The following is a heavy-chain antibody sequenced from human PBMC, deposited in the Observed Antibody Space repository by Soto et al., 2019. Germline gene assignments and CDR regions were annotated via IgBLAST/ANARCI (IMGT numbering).Heavy chain of an antibody. V-gene: IGHV1-69*08. CDR1: GGTFSSYT. Sequence: QVPLVQSGAEVKKPGSSVKVSCKASGGTFSSYTITWVRQAPGHGLEWMGRIIPILGIANYPQKFQGRVTITADKSTSTAYMELSSLRSEDTAVYYCARDEGYCSSTSCYNYYYYYMDVWAKGTTVTVSS. CDR3: ARDEGYCSSTSCYNYYYYYMDV. J-gene: IGHJ6*03. D-gene: IGHD2-2*01. CDR2: IIPILGIA.